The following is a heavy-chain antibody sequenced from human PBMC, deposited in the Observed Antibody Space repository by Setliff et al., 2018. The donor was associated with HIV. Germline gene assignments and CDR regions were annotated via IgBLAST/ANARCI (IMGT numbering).Heavy chain of an antibody. D-gene: IGHD3-3*01. CDR3: ARPSLGIGGGSIFHN. J-gene: IGHJ4*02. V-gene: IGHV4-59*01. CDR2: IYYSGST. CDR1: GGSITSYF. Sequence: PSETLSLTCTVSGGSITSYFWSWIRQPPGKGLEWIGYIYYSGSTNYNPSLKSRVTISVDTSKNQLSLKLNSVTAADTAVYFCARPSLGIGGGSIFHNWGQGTLVTVSS.